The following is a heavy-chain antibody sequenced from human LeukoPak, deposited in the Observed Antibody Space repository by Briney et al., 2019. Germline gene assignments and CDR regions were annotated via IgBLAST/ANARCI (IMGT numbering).Heavy chain of an antibody. CDR1: GFTFSSYV. D-gene: IGHD3-10*02. CDR3: AELGITIIGGV. V-gene: IGHV3-23*01. CDR2: ISGSGGST. J-gene: IGHJ6*04. Sequence: PGGSLRLSCAASGFTFSSYVMTWVRQAPGKGLEWVSAISGSGGSTFYADSVKGRFTISRDNSKNTLYLQMNSLRAEDTAVYYCAELGITIIGGVWGKGTAVTISS.